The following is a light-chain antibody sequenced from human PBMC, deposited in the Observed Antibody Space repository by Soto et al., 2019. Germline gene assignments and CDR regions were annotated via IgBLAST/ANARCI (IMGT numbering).Light chain of an antibody. J-gene: IGLJ3*02. CDR1: SGHSNYA. V-gene: IGLV4-69*01. Sequence: QPVLTQSPSASASLGASVKLTCTLSSGHSNYAIAWHQQQPEKGPRYLMKLNSDGSHSKGDGIPDRFSGSSSGAERYLTISGLQSEDEADYYCQTWGTGFWVFGGGTKLTVL. CDR2: LNSDGSH. CDR3: QTWGTGFWV.